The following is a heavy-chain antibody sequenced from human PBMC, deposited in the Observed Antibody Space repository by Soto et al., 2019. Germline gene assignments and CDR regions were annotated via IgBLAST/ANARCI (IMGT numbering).Heavy chain of an antibody. J-gene: IGHJ6*02. Sequence: QVQLVESGGGVVQPGRSLRLSCAASGFTFSSYGMHWVRQAPGKGLEWVAVIWYDGSNKYYADSVKGRFTISRDNSKNTLYLQMNSLRAEDTAGYYCARDMSSSWGQQDHYYYGMDVGGQGTRVRVSS. CDR1: GFTFSSYG. CDR2: IWYDGSNK. V-gene: IGHV3-33*01. D-gene: IGHD2-2*01. CDR3: ARDMSSSWGQQDHYYYGMDV.